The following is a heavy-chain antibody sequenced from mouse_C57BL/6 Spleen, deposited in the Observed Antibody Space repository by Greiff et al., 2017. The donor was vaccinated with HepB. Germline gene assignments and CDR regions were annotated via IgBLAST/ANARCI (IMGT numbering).Heavy chain of an antibody. CDR2: INYDGSST. CDR3: ARGEFSLTGSLDY. D-gene: IGHD4-1*01. CDR1: GFTFSDYY. J-gene: IGHJ2*01. Sequence: DVKLVESEGGLVQPGSSMKLSCTASGFTFSDYYMAWVRQVPEKGLEWVANINYDGSSTYYLDSLKSRFIISRDNAKNILYLQMSSLKSEDTATYYCARGEFSLTGSLDYWGQGTTLTVSS. V-gene: IGHV5-16*01.